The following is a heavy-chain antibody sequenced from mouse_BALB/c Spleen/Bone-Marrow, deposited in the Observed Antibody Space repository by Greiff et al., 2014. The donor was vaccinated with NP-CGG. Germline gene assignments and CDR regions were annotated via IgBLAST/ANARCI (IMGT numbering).Heavy chain of an antibody. CDR3: TAYYCSRFTY. J-gene: IGHJ3*01. CDR2: IDPANGNT. D-gene: IGHD2-12*01. V-gene: IGHV14-3*02. CDR1: GFNIKDTY. Sequence: VQLQQPGAELVKPGASVKLSCTASGFNIKDTYMHWVKQRPEQGLEWIGRIDPANGNTKYDPKFQGKATITADTSPNTAYLQLSSLPSEDTAVYYYTAYYCSRFTYWGQGTLVTVSA.